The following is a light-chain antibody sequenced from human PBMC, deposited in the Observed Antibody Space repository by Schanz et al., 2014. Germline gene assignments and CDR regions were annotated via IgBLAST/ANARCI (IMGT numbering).Light chain of an antibody. Sequence: QSVLTQPPSASGSPGQSVTISCTGTSSDVGGYNFVSWYQQHPGKAPKLMIYEVTKRPSGVPARFSGSKSGTSASLAISGLQSEDEADYYCAAWDDSLNSWVFGGGTKLTVL. CDR1: SSDVGGYNF. J-gene: IGLJ3*02. V-gene: IGLV2-8*01. CDR3: AAWDDSLNSWV. CDR2: EVT.